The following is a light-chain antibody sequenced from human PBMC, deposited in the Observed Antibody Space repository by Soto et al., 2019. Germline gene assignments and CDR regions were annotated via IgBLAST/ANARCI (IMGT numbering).Light chain of an antibody. Sequence: QSALTQPASVSGSPGQSITISCTGTTSDVGYYNHVSWYQQHPGKAPKVMIYDVSDRTSGVSNRFSGSKSGNTASLTISGLQAEDEADYYCTSYTSSSTYVFGTGTKLTVL. V-gene: IGLV2-14*01. J-gene: IGLJ1*01. CDR3: TSYTSSSTYV. CDR1: TSDVGYYNH. CDR2: DVS.